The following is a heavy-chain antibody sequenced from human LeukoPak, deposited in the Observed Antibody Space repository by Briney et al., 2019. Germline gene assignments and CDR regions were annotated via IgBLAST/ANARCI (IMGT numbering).Heavy chain of an antibody. CDR3: TKDHYYDSSGLLPN. CDR1: GFTFSSYA. Sequence: GGSLRLSCAASGFTFSSYAMSWVRQAPGKGLEWVSAISGGAGSTDYADSVKGRFTISRDNSKNTMYLQMNSLRAEDTAVYYCTKDHYYDSSGLLPNWGQGTLVTVSS. D-gene: IGHD3-22*01. CDR2: ISGGAGST. V-gene: IGHV3-23*01. J-gene: IGHJ4*02.